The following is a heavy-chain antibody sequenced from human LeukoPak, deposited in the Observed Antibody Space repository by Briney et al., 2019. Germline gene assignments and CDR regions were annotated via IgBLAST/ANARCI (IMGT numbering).Heavy chain of an antibody. CDR3: ARGRSGYSYGYGFYYFDY. D-gene: IGHD5-18*01. CDR2: IYHSGST. V-gene: IGHV4-4*02. CDR1: GGSISSSNW. J-gene: IGHJ4*02. Sequence: SETLSLTCAVSGGSISSSNWWSWVRQPPGKGLEWIGEIYHSGSTNYNPSLKSRVTISVDTSKNQFSLKLSSVTAADTAVYYCARGRSGYSYGYGFYYFDYWGQGTLVTVSS.